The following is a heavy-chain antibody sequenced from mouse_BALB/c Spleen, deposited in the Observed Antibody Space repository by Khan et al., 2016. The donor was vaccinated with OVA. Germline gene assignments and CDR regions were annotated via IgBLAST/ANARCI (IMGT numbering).Heavy chain of an antibody. V-gene: IGHV2-6-1*01. CDR1: GFSLTNYG. Sequence: VQLQESGPGLVVPSQSLSITCTISGFSLTNYGVHWVRQPPGKGLEWLVVIWSDGSTTYNSALKSRLTISKDNSKSQVFLKMNSLQTDDTAVYFCARQPYYHYNIMDYWGQGTSVTVSS. D-gene: IGHD2-10*01. CDR2: IWSDGST. J-gene: IGHJ4*01. CDR3: ARQPYYHYNIMDY.